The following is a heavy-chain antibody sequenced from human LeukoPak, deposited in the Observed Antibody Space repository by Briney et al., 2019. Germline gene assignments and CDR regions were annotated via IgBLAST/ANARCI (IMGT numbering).Heavy chain of an antibody. CDR3: AKHRYGSRSYYDYYSSYGMDV. Sequence: GGSLRLSCAASGFTFSSYAMSWVRQAPGKGLEWVSAISGSGGSTYYADSVKGRFTIARDNSKNTLYLQMNSLRAEDTAVYYCAKHRYGSRSYYDYYSSYGMDVWGQGTTVTVSS. V-gene: IGHV3-23*01. D-gene: IGHD3-10*01. J-gene: IGHJ6*02. CDR1: GFTFSSYA. CDR2: ISGSGGST.